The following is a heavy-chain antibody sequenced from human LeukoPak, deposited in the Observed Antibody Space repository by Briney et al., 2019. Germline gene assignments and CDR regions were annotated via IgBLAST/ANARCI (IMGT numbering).Heavy chain of an antibody. J-gene: IGHJ4*02. CDR3: TGNYYGSGSYADFDY. D-gene: IGHD3-10*01. CDR2: MNPNSGNT. CDR1: GYTFTSYD. Sequence: WASVKVSCKASGYTFTSYDINWVRQATGQGLEWMGWMNPNSGNTGYAQKFQGRVTMTRNTSISTAYMELSSLRSEDTAVYYCTGNYYGSGSYADFDYWGQGTLVTVSS. V-gene: IGHV1-8*01.